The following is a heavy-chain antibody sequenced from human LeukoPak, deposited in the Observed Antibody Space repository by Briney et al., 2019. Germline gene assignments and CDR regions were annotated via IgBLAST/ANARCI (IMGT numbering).Heavy chain of an antibody. CDR2: LYTSGST. V-gene: IGHV4-61*02. CDR1: GGSISSGSYY. D-gene: IGHD3-22*01. Sequence: SETLSLTCTVSGGSISSGSYYWSWIRQPAGKGLEWIGRLYTSGSTNYNPSLKSRVTISVDTSKTQFSLKLSSVTAADTAVYYCARRRDSSGYYYRHSDAFDIWGQGTMVTVSS. CDR3: ARRRDSSGYYYRHSDAFDI. J-gene: IGHJ3*02.